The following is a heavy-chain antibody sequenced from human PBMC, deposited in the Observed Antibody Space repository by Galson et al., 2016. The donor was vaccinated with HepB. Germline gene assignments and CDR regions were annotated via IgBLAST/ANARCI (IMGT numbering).Heavy chain of an antibody. CDR1: GYTFTAYY. V-gene: IGHV1-2*02. J-gene: IGHJ4*02. CDR3: ARGSPLHCSGGSCLSYYFEY. D-gene: IGHD2-15*01. Sequence: SVKVSCKATGYTFTAYYIHWVRQAPGQGLQCMGRINPNNGDTNYAQKSQGRVTMTSDTSINTAYMELTRLRSDDTAVYYCARGSPLHCSGGSCLSYYFEYWGQGSLVTVSS. CDR2: INPNNGDT.